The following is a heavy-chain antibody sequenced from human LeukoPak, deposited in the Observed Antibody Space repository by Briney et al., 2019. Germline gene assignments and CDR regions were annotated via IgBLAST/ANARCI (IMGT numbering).Heavy chain of an antibody. J-gene: IGHJ4*02. CDR3: ARVKVDSMVRYYFDY. D-gene: IGHD3-10*01. CDR2: IYYSGST. Sequence: SETLSLTCTVSGGSISSYYWSWIRQPPGEGLEWIGYIYYSGSTNYNPSLKSRVTISVDTSKNQFSLKLSSVTAADTAVYYCARVKVDSMVRYYFDYWGQGTLVTVSS. V-gene: IGHV4-59*01. CDR1: GGSISSYY.